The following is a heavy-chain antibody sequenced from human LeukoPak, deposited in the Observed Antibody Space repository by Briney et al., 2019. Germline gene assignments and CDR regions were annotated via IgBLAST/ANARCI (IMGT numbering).Heavy chain of an antibody. CDR3: ARLRDSSRYLYYYYYMDV. D-gene: IGHD3-22*01. CDR1: GGSFIGNY. J-gene: IGHJ6*03. V-gene: IGHV4-34*01. Sequence: SETLSLTCAVYGGSFIGNYCSWIRHPPGNWLEFNGEINHSVSTNYNPSLKSRVTIPVETSKNHFSLKLRPVTATETYMYNVARLRDSSRYLYYYYYMDVWGKGTTVNVS. CDR2: INHSVST.